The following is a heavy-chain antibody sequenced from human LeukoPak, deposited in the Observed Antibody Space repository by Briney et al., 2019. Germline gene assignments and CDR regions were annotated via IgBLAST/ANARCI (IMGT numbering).Heavy chain of an antibody. D-gene: IGHD1-26*01. V-gene: IGHV1-69*04. J-gene: IGHJ4*02. CDR2: IIPIFGIA. CDR3: ARGIPSGSYSFDY. CDR1: GGTFSSYA. Sequence: ASVKVSCKASGGTFSSYAISWVRQAPGQGLEWVGRIIPIFGIANYAQKFQGRVTITADKSTSTAYMELSSLRSEDTAVYYCARGIPSGSYSFDYWGQGTLVTVSS.